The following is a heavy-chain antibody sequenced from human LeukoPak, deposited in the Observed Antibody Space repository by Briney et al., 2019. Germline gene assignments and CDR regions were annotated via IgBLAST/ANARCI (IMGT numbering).Heavy chain of an antibody. D-gene: IGHD3-22*01. Sequence: GASVKVSCKASGYTFSGYYIHWVRQAPGQGLEWMGWINPNSGGTNYAQKFQGRVTMTRDTSISTAYMELSRLRSDDTAVFYCAREGGIMYYYDSSVYFDYWGQGTLVTVSS. CDR3: AREGGIMYYYDSSVYFDY. CDR2: INPNSGGT. J-gene: IGHJ4*02. V-gene: IGHV1-2*02. CDR1: GYTFSGYY.